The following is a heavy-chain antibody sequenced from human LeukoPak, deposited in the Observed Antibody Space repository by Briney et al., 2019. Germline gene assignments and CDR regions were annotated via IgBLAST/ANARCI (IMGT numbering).Heavy chain of an antibody. CDR2: ISYDGSNK. J-gene: IGHJ4*02. CDR3: ARTDGGYFEY. CDR1: GFTFSSYT. V-gene: IGHV3-30-3*01. D-gene: IGHD3-10*01. Sequence: GGSLRLSCAASGFTFSSYTMHWVRQAPGKGLEWVAVISYDGSNKYYADSVKGRFTISRDNSKNTLNLQMNSLRAEDTAVYYCARTDGGYFEYWGQGTLVTVSS.